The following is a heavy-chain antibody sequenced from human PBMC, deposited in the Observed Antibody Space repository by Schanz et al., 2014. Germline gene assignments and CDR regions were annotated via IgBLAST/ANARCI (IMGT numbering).Heavy chain of an antibody. D-gene: IGHD3-10*01. CDR1: GITFSDYA. CDR2: ISWDGSDT. CDR3: AKDPYGSGNHYTY. V-gene: IGHV3-23*01. Sequence: EVQLLESGGALEQPGGSLRLSCAASGITFSDYAMSWVRQAPGKGLEWVSFISWDGSDTFYAASVKGRFTISRDNSKNTLYVQLNSLRAEDTAVYYCAKDPYGSGNHYTYWGRGALVSVSS. J-gene: IGHJ4*02.